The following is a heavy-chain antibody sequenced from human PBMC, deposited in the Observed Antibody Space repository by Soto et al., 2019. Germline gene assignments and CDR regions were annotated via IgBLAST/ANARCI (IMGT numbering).Heavy chain of an antibody. D-gene: IGHD3-16*01. CDR2: IWYDGSNK. J-gene: IGHJ6*02. V-gene: IGHV3-33*01. CDR1: GFTFSSYG. CDR3: ARGGGSVWDPPVRMDV. Sequence: QVQLVESGGGVVQPGRSLRLSCAASGFTFSSYGMHWVRQAPGKGLEWVAVIWYDGSNKYYADSVKGRFTISRDNSKNTLYLQMNSLRAEDTAVYYCARGGGSVWDPPVRMDVWGQGTTVTVSS.